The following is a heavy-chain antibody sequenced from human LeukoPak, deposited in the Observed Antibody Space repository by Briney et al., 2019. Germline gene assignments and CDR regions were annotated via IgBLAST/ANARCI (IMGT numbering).Heavy chain of an antibody. CDR1: GYTFTGYY. J-gene: IGHJ4*02. D-gene: IGHD3-22*01. CDR3: APHYYDSSGYRGFDY. Sequence: ASVKVSCKASGYTFTGYYMHWVRQAPGQGLEWTGWINPNSGGTNYAQKFQGRVTMTRDTSISTAYMELSRLRSDDTAVYYCAPHYYDSSGYRGFDYWGQGTLVTVSS. CDR2: INPNSGGT. V-gene: IGHV1-2*02.